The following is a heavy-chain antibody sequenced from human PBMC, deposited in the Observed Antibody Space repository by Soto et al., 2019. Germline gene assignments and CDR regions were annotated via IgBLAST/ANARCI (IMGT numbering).Heavy chain of an antibody. V-gene: IGHV2-5*01. CDR3: ARTLRSYDFLTGYYPPYFDY. J-gene: IGHJ4*02. CDR2: IYWNDDK. D-gene: IGHD3-9*01. CDR1: GFSLRSSGVG. Sequence: QITLKESGPTLVNPTQTLTLTCTFSGFSLRSSGVGVAWIRQPPGKALEWLALIYWNDDKLYSPSLKSGLTISKDTSKNRVVLTMTNMDPVDTATYYCARTLRSYDFLTGYYPPYFDYWGRGTLVTVSS.